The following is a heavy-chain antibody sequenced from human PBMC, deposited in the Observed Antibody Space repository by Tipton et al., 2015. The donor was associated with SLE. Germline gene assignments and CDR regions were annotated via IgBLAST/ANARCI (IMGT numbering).Heavy chain of an antibody. J-gene: IGHJ4*02. V-gene: IGHV4-39*07. CDR1: GDSISSSAYY. D-gene: IGHD3-10*01. CDR3: TSLWSGGY. CDR2: IFYSGST. Sequence: LRLSCTVSGDSISSSAYYWGWVRQPPGKGLEWIGTIFYSGSTYYNPSLESRVTISVDTSKNQFSLKLSSVTAADTAVYYCTSLWSGGYWGQGTLVTVSS.